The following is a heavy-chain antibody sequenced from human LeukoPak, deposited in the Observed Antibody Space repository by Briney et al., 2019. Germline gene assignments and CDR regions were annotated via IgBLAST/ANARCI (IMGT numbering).Heavy chain of an antibody. CDR1: GYTFTGYY. D-gene: IGHD3-22*01. J-gene: IGHJ4*02. Sequence: GASVKVSCKASGYTFTGYYMHWVRQAPGQGLEWMGRINANSGGTNYAQKFQGRVTMTRDTSISTAYMELSRLRSDDTAVYYCARAAVGGYYDSSGYYPDYWGQGTLVTVSS. CDR3: ARAAVGGYYDSSGYYPDY. CDR2: INANSGGT. V-gene: IGHV1-2*06.